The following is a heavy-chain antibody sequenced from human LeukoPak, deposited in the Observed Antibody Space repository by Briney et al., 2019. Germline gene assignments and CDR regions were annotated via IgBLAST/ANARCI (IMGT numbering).Heavy chain of an antibody. V-gene: IGHV3-23*01. CDR2: ISASGGST. Sequence: GGSLRLSCAASGFTFSSYAMSWVRQAPGKGLEWVSAISASGGSTYYADSVKGRFTISRDNSKNTLYLQMNSLRAEDTAVYYCAKDLAYCGGDCYSVPYFDYWGQGTLVTVSS. D-gene: IGHD2-21*02. J-gene: IGHJ4*02. CDR1: GFTFSSYA. CDR3: AKDLAYCGGDCYSVPYFDY.